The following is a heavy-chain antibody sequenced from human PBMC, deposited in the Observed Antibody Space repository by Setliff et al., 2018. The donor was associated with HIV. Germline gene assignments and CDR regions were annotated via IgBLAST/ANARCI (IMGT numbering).Heavy chain of an antibody. V-gene: IGHV4-4*08. J-gene: IGHJ5*02. D-gene: IGHD1-1*01. CDR1: GESIVSYY. CDR2: IHTSGRT. Sequence: LSLTCTVSGESIVSYYWNWIRQPPGRGLEWIGYIHTSGRTKYNPSLKSRLTILVDTSKKQFSLRLTSVTAADTAVYYCSRAAYDAVDWLDPWGQGTLVTVSS. CDR3: SRAAYDAVDWLDP.